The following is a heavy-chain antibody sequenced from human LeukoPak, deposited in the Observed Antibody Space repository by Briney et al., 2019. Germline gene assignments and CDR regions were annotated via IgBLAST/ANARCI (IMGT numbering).Heavy chain of an antibody. CDR1: GFKLSRNG. D-gene: IGHD6-19*01. CDR3: ARVRIAVAVSAFDI. Sequence: PGGSLRLSCAASGFKLSRNGMHWVRQAPGKGLEWVAFIRYDATKKFYGDSVRGRFTISRDDSKNTLYLQMSILRAADTAVYYCARVRIAVAVSAFDIWGQGTMVTVSS. V-gene: IGHV3-30*02. CDR2: IRYDATKK. J-gene: IGHJ3*02.